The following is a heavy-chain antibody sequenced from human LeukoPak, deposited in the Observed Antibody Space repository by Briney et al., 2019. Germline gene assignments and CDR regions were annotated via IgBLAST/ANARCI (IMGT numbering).Heavy chain of an antibody. CDR2: VGGSGGTT. CDR3: AKDMSY. J-gene: IGHJ4*02. CDR1: GFTFSSYA. V-gene: IGHV3-23*01. Sequence: AEGSLRLSCAASGFTFSSYAMSWVRQAPGEGLEWVSSVGGSGGTTYYADSVKGRFTISRDNSKNTLYLQMNSLRVEDTAVYYCAKDMSYWGQGTLVTVSS.